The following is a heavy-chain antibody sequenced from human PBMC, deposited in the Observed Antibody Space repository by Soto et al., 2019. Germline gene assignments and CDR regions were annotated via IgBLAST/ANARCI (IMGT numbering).Heavy chain of an antibody. CDR1: GFTFSDYY. V-gene: IGHV3-11*01. D-gene: IGHD3-3*01. J-gene: IGHJ3*02. CDR3: ARDVGAFGVVIRGRDPFDI. CDR2: ISSSGSTI. Sequence: GGSLRLSCAASGFTFSDYYMSWIRQAPGKGLEWVSYISSSGSTIYYADSVKGRFTISRDNAKNSLYLQMNSLRAEDTAVYYCARDVGAFGVVIRGRDPFDISAQGTMVTVSS.